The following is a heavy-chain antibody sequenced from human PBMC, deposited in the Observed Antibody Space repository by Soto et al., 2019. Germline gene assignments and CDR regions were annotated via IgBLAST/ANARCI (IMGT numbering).Heavy chain of an antibody. Sequence: QVRLVESGGGVVQPGRSLRLSCAASGFTFNIYAMHWVRQAPGKGLEWVAVISHDGTSRYYADSVKGRVTISRDNSKSMVFVQMNSLGVEDTAVYYCVRSSGVPTPDFAHWGQGTLVTVSS. CDR3: VRSSGVPTPDFAH. J-gene: IGHJ4*02. CDR1: GFTFNIYA. CDR2: ISHDGTSR. V-gene: IGHV3-30-3*01. D-gene: IGHD3-10*01.